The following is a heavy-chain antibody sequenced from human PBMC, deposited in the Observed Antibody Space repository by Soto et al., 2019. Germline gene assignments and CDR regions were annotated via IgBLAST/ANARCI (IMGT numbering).Heavy chain of an antibody. Sequence: ASVKVSCKASGYTFTSYDINWVRQATGQRLEWMGWINAGNGNTKSSQKFQGRVTITRDTSASTAYMELNSLRSEDTAVYYCARGDYYDIHDYWGQGTLVTVSS. D-gene: IGHD3-22*01. J-gene: IGHJ4*02. V-gene: IGHV1-3*01. CDR1: GYTFTSYD. CDR2: INAGNGNT. CDR3: ARGDYYDIHDY.